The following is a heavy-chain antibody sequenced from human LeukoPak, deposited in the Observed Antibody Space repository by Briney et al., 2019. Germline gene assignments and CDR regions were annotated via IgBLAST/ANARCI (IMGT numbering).Heavy chain of an antibody. CDR2: IIPIFGTA. CDR1: GGTFSSYA. D-gene: IGHD5-12*01. Sequence: GASVKVSCKASGGTFSSYAISWVRQAPGPGLEWMGGIIPIFGTANYAQKLQGRVTITTDESTSTAYMELSSLRSEDTAVYYCARDQKKPNSGYLGRYDAFDIWGQGTMVTVSS. J-gene: IGHJ3*02. V-gene: IGHV1-69*05. CDR3: ARDQKKPNSGYLGRYDAFDI.